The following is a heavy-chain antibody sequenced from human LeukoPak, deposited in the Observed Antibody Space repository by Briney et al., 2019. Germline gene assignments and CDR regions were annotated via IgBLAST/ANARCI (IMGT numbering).Heavy chain of an antibody. CDR3: AQLGYYGSGSPSDAFDI. D-gene: IGHD3-10*01. J-gene: IGHJ3*02. CDR1: GYTFTGYY. Sequence: ASVKVSCKASGYTFTGYYMHWMRQAPGQGLEWMGWINPNSGGTNYAQKFQGRVTMTRDTSISTAYMELSRLRSDDTAVYYCAQLGYYGSGSPSDAFDIWGQGTMVTVSS. V-gene: IGHV1-2*02. CDR2: INPNSGGT.